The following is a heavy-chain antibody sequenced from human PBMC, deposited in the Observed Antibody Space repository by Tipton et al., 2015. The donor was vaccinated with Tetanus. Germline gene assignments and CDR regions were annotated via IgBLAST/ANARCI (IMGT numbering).Heavy chain of an antibody. CDR3: AKEALGVLNL. V-gene: IGHV3-23*01. D-gene: IGHD1-14*01. J-gene: IGHJ6*04. CDR2: ISGTGYST. Sequence: GSLRLSCAASGFTFSSYPMSWVRQAPGKGLEWVSTISGTGYSTYYVDPAKGRFTISRDNSKNTLYLQMNSLRADDTAIYYCAKEALGVLNLWGNGTTVIVSS. CDR1: GFTFSSYP.